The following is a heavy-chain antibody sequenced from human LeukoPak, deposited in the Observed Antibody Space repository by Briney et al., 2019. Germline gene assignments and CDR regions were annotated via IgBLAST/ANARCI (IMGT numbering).Heavy chain of an antibody. D-gene: IGHD3-10*01. Sequence: RWASVKVSCKASGGTFSSYAISWVRQAPGQGLEWMGGIIPIFGTANYAQKLQGRVTMTTDTSTSTAYMELRSLRSDDTAVYYCARATGGFGELSPWGQGTLVTVSS. CDR2: IIPIFGTA. V-gene: IGHV1-69*05. CDR1: GGTFSSYA. J-gene: IGHJ5*02. CDR3: ARATGGFGELSP.